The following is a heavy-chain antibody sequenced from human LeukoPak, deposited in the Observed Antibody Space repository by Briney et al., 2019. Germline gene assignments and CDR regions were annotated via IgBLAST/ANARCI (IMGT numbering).Heavy chain of an antibody. Sequence: GGSLRLSCAASGFTFSSYSMNWVRQAPGKGLEWVSSISSSSSYIYYADSVKGRFTISRDNAKNSLYLQMNSLRAEDTAVYYCARVTGGMVTARVDYWGQGTLATVSS. V-gene: IGHV3-21*01. D-gene: IGHD2-21*02. CDR3: ARVTGGMVTARVDY. CDR1: GFTFSSYS. J-gene: IGHJ4*02. CDR2: ISSSSSYI.